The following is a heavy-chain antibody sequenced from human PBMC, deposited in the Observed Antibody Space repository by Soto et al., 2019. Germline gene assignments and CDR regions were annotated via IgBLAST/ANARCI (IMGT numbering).Heavy chain of an antibody. CDR3: ARERWRGYGDYIDY. CDR2: IWYDGSNK. J-gene: IGHJ4*02. V-gene: IGHV3-33*01. D-gene: IGHD4-17*01. CDR1: GFTFSSYG. Sequence: QVQLVESGGGVVQPGRSLRLSCAASGFTFSSYGMHWVRQAPGKGLEWVAVIWYDGSNKYYADSVKGRFTISRDNSKNTLYPQMNSLRAEDTAVYYCARERWRGYGDYIDYWGQGTLVTVSS.